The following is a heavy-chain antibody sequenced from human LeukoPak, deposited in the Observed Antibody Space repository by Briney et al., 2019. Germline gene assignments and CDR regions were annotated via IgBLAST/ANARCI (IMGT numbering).Heavy chain of an antibody. CDR1: GYTFSGYY. V-gene: IGHV1-2*02. D-gene: IGHD5-18*01. Sequence: ASVKVSCNASGYTFSGYYMHWVRQAPAQGLVWMGWINTNSGGTKYAQKFQGRVTMTRDTSISTAYMELSRLRSEDTAVYYCATEVTDWGQGTLVTVSS. CDR2: INTNSGGT. J-gene: IGHJ4*02. CDR3: ATEVTD.